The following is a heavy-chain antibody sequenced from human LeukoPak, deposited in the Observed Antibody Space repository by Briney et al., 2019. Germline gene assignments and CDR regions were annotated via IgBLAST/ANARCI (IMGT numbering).Heavy chain of an antibody. D-gene: IGHD4-17*01. CDR2: ILSGGDVF. CDR3: ARDPNGNYVGAFEM. Sequence: GGSLRLSCAASGFSFSSFAMMWVRQAPGMGLELISAILSGGDVFFYGDSVRGRFTISRDDSTNTLFLQMNNLRADDSAVYYCARDPNGNYVGAFEMWGPGTTVTVSS. J-gene: IGHJ3*02. CDR1: GFSFSSFA. V-gene: IGHV3-23*01.